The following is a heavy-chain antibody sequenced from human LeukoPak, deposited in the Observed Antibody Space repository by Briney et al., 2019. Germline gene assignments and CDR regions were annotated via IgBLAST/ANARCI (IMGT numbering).Heavy chain of an antibody. CDR1: GGSISSGYHY. CDR3: ASKRLQRHAAFDV. CDR2: IYYTGSD. V-gene: IGHV4-39*01. D-gene: IGHD1-1*01. Sequence: SETLSLTCTVSGGSISSGYHYWSWVRQPPGKGLEWIATIYYTGSDYYSASLRSRVIISVDTSKEQFSLRLSSVTAADTAVYYCASKRLQRHAAFDVWGRGAMVTVSS. J-gene: IGHJ3*01.